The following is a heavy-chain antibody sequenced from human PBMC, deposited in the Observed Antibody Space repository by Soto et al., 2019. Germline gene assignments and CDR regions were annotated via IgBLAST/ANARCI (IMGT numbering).Heavy chain of an antibody. CDR3: ARPRSSGYAGEFDY. J-gene: IGHJ4*02. CDR2: INVGNGNI. V-gene: IGHV1-3*01. CDR1: GYTFTNYP. D-gene: IGHD3-22*01. Sequence: ASVKVSCKASGYTFTNYPIHWVRQAPGQGLEWMGWINVGNGNIKYSQKFQGRVTMTRDTSASTAYMELSSLGSEDTAVYYCARPRSSGYAGEFDYWGQGTLVTVSS.